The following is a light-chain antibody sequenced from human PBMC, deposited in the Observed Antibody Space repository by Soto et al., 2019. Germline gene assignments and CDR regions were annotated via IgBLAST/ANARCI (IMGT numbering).Light chain of an antibody. CDR3: QQYGSSPWT. CDR1: QSVSSSY. J-gene: IGKJ1*01. Sequence: IVLTQSPGTLSLSPWERATLSCRASQSVSSSYLAWYQQKPGQAPRLLIYGASSRATGIPDRISGSGSGTDFTLTISRLEPEDFAVYYCQQYGSSPWTFGQGTKVDIK. V-gene: IGKV3-20*01. CDR2: GAS.